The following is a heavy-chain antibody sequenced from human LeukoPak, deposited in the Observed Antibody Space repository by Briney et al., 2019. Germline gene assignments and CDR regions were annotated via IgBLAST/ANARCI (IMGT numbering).Heavy chain of an antibody. V-gene: IGHV3-11*01. D-gene: IGHD3-22*01. CDR2: ISSSGTTI. Sequence: GGSLRLSCAASGFTFSDYYMTWVRQAPGKGLEWVSYISSSGTTIYYADSVKGRFTISRDNAKDSLYLQMNSLRAEDTAVYYCARWGYFGYLNVRNWFDPWGQGTLVTVSS. CDR1: GFTFSDYY. CDR3: ARWGYFGYLNVRNWFDP. J-gene: IGHJ5*02.